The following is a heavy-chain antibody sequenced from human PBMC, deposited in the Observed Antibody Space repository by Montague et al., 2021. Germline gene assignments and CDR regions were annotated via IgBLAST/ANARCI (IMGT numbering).Heavy chain of an antibody. Sequence: SLRLSWAASGFIFNNYVMNWVRQAPGKGLEWVSGINGNSINIDYADSVKGRFTISRDNAKNSLYLQMNSLRAEDTAFYYCVKDTRDYYPDFWGQGILVTASS. CDR1: GFIFNNYV. CDR3: VKDTRDYYPDF. CDR2: INGNSINI. J-gene: IGHJ4*02. V-gene: IGHV3-9*01. D-gene: IGHD3-3*01.